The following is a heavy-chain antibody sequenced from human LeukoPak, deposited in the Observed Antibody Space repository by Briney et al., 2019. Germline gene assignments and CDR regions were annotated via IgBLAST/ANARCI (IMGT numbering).Heavy chain of an antibody. CDR3: ARGGTILYDY. D-gene: IGHD1-1*01. Sequence: GASVKVSCKASGYIFTNYYIHWVRQGPGQGLEWVGIIDPRDGSANSAQQIQGRITVTRDTPTGTVYMDLSSLRSEDTAIYYCARGGTILYDYWGQGTQVTVSS. CDR1: GYIFTNYY. V-gene: IGHV1-46*01. J-gene: IGHJ4*02. CDR2: IDPRDGSA.